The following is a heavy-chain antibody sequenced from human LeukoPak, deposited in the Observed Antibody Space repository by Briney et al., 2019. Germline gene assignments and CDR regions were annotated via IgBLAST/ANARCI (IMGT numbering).Heavy chain of an antibody. Sequence: GGSLRLSCAASGFTFNDYYMTWVRQAPGKGLEWVSHISGSGITIYYADSVKGRFTISRGNAKRSLYLHMNSLRVEDTAFYFCARESSAGATGDYSDYWGQGALVTVSS. CDR1: GFTFNDYY. V-gene: IGHV3-11*01. D-gene: IGHD1-26*01. CDR3: ARESSAGATGDYSDY. CDR2: ISGSGITI. J-gene: IGHJ4*02.